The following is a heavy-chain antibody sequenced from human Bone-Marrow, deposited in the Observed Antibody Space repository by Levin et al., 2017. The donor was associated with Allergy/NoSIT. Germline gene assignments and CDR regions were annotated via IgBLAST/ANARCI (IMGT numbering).Heavy chain of an antibody. D-gene: IGHD2-2*01. CDR2: ISSNGGST. Sequence: GESLKISCSASGFTFSSYAMHWVRQAPGKGLEYVSAISSNGGSTYYADSVKGRFTISRDNSKNTLYLQMSSLRAEDTAVYYCVKGLSKTDIVVVPAAIGWTNDAFDIWGQGTMVTVSS. CDR1: GFTFSSYA. J-gene: IGHJ3*02. CDR3: VKGLSKTDIVVVPAAIGWTNDAFDI. V-gene: IGHV3-64D*06.